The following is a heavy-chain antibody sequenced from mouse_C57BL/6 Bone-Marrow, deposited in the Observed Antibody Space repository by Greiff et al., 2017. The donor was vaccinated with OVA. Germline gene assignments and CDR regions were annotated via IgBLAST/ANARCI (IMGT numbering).Heavy chain of an antibody. Sequence: DVHLVESGGGLVKPGGSLKLSCAASGFTFSDYGMHWVRQAPEKGLEWVAYISSGSSTIYYADTVKGRFTISRDNAKNTLFLQMTSLRSEDTAMYYCARGWYYFDYWGQGTTLTVSS. D-gene: IGHD3-3*01. J-gene: IGHJ2*01. CDR1: GFTFSDYG. V-gene: IGHV5-17*01. CDR3: ARGWYYFDY. CDR2: ISSGSSTI.